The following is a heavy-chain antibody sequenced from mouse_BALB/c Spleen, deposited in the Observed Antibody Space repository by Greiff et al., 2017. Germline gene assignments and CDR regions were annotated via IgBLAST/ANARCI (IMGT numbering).Heavy chain of an antibody. CDR1: GFNIKDTY. CDR2: IDPANGNT. D-gene: IGHD1-1*01. Sequence: EVQLQQSGAELVKPGASVKLSCTASGFNIKDTYMHWVKQRPEQGLEWIGRIDPANGNTKYDPKFQGKATITADTSSNTAYLQLSSLTSEDTAVYYCARRFITTYYLDYWGQGTTLTVSS. J-gene: IGHJ2*01. CDR3: ARRFITTYYLDY. V-gene: IGHV14-3*02.